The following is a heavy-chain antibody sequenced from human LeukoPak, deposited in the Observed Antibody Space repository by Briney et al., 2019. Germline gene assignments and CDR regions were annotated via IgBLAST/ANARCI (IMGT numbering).Heavy chain of an antibody. Sequence: SGPTLVKPTQTITLTCTFSGFSLTTTGVGVGWIRQPPGKALEWLAVSYWNNDKSYSPSLKSRLTITKDTSKNQVVLKMTNMDPVDTATYYCAHKGRGSGSYNMWGQGTLVTVSS. CDR2: SYWNNDK. CDR3: AHKGRGSGSYNM. D-gene: IGHD3-10*01. CDR1: GFSLTTTGVG. V-gene: IGHV2-5*01. J-gene: IGHJ4*02.